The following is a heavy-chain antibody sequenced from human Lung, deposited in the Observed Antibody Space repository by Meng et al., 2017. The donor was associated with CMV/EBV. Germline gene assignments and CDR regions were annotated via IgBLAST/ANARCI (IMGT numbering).Heavy chain of an antibody. CDR3: ARGLWSGIKGWFDP. CDR2: MNPNSGNT. V-gene: IGHV1-8*01. CDR1: GYTFTSYD. D-gene: IGHD3-3*01. J-gene: IGHJ5*02. Sequence: ASVKVSXKASGYTFTSYDINWVRQATGQGLEWMGWMNPNSGNTGYAQKFQGRVTMTRNTSISTAYMELSSLRSEDTAVYYCARGLWSGIKGWFDPWGQGTXVXVSS.